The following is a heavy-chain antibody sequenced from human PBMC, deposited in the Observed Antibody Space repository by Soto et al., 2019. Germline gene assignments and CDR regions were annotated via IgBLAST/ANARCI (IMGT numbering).Heavy chain of an antibody. CDR2: IYYSGST. D-gene: IGHD3-16*02. V-gene: IGHV4-30-4*01. CDR1: GGSISSGDYY. J-gene: IGHJ4*02. Sequence: QVQLQESGPGLVKPSQTLSLTCTVSGGSISSGDYYWSWIRQPPGKGLEWIGYIYYSGSTYYNPSLKSRVTISVDTSKTQFSLKLSSVTAADTAVYYCARKYEYVWGSYRYTAFDYWGQGTLVTVSS. CDR3: ARKYEYVWGSYRYTAFDY.